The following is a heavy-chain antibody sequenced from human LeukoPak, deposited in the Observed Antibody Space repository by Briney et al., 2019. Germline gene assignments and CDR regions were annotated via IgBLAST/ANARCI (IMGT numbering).Heavy chain of an antibody. Sequence: GGSLRLSCAASGFTFSSYWMTWVRQAPGKGPEWVANIKQDGSEKYYADSVKGRFTISRDNSKNTLYLQMNSLRAEDTAVYYCAKVEYYGSGSRYYFDYWGQGTLVTVSS. CDR1: GFTFSSYW. J-gene: IGHJ4*02. D-gene: IGHD3-10*01. V-gene: IGHV3-7*01. CDR3: AKVEYYGSGSRYYFDY. CDR2: IKQDGSEK.